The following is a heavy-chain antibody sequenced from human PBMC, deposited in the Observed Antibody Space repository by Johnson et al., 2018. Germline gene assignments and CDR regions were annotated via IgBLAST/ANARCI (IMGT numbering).Heavy chain of an antibody. CDR2: IYYSGST. Sequence: QVQLQESGPGLVKPSETLSLTCTVSGGSISSYYWSWIRQPPGKGLEWIGYIYYSGSTNYNPSLKSRVTISVDPSKNQFSLRLSSVTAADTAGYYRARGEGGAGNYYDYGMDVWGQGTTVTVSS. V-gene: IGHV4-59*01. CDR3: ARGEGGAGNYYDYGMDV. J-gene: IGHJ6*02. D-gene: IGHD1-1*01. CDR1: GGSISSYY.